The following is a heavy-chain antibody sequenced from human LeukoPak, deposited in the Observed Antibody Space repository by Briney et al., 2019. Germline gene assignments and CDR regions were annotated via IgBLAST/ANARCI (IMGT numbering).Heavy chain of an antibody. CDR2: ISGSSSYT. Sequence: GGSLRLSCAASGFTFSDYYMSWIRQAPGKGLDWVSYISGSSSYTDYADSVKGRFTISRDNAKNSLYLQMNSLRADDTAVYFCARISGSGSYYGPFDYWGQGTLVTASS. CDR1: GFTFSDYY. CDR3: ARISGSGSYYGPFDY. J-gene: IGHJ4*02. V-gene: IGHV3-11*03. D-gene: IGHD3-10*01.